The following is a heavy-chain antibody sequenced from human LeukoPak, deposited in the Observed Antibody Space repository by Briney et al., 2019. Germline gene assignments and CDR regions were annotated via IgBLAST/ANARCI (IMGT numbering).Heavy chain of an antibody. CDR3: ARDTAMDAFDI. CDR2: IYSGGST. J-gene: IGHJ3*02. V-gene: IGHV3-53*01. D-gene: IGHD5-18*01. CDR1: GFTVSSNY. Sequence: PGGSLRLSCAASGFTVSSNYMSWVRQAPGKGLEWVSVIYSGGSTYYADSVKGRFTISRDSSKNTLYLQMNSLRAEDTAVYYCARDTAMDAFDIWGQGTMVTVSS.